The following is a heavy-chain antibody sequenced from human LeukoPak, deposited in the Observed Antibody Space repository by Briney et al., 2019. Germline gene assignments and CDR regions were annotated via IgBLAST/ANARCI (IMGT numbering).Heavy chain of an antibody. V-gene: IGHV4-61*02. J-gene: IGHJ5*02. CDR3: ARGIAAALTWFDP. Sequence: SETLSLTCTVSGGSISSGSYYWSWIRQPAGKGLEWIGRIYTSGSTNYNPSLKSRVTISVDTSKSQFSLKLSSVTAADTAVYYCARGIAAALTWFDPWGQGTLVTVSS. D-gene: IGHD6-13*01. CDR2: IYTSGST. CDR1: GGSISSGSYY.